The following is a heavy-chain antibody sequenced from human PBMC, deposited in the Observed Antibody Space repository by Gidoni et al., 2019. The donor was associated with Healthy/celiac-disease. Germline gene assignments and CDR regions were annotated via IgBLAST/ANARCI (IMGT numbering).Heavy chain of an antibody. CDR2: IIPILGIA. CDR1: GGTFSSYT. J-gene: IGHJ6*03. D-gene: IGHD3-10*01. V-gene: IGHV1-69*02. CDR3: ARPRDRITMVQGVIDYYYYMDV. Sequence: QVQLVQSGAEVKKPGSSVNVPCKASGGTFSSYTISWVRQAPGQGLEWMGRIIPILGIANYAQKFPGRVTITADKSTSTAYMELSSLRSEDTAVYYCARPRDRITMVQGVIDYYYYMDVWGKGTTVTVSS.